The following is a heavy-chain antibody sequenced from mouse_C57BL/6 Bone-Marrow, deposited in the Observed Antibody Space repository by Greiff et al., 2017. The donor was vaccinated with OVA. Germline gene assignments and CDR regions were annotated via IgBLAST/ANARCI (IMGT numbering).Heavy chain of an antibody. V-gene: IGHV1-81*01. J-gene: IGHJ2*01. CDR3: ARVCDYGDYFDY. CDR2: LYPRSGST. Sequence: QVQLKESGAELARPGASVKLSCKASGYTFTSYGISWVKQRTGQGLEWIGELYPRSGSTYYNEKFTGKATLTADKSSSTAYMELRNLTSEDSAVYFCARVCDYGDYFDYWGQGTTLTVSS. D-gene: IGHD2-4*01. CDR1: GYTFTSYG.